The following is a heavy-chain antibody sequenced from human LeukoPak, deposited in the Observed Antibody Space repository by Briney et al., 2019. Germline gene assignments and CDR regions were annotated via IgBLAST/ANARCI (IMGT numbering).Heavy chain of an antibody. CDR3: ARGRLEWLSEWDNWFDP. CDR2: INHSGST. J-gene: IGHJ5*02. D-gene: IGHD3-3*01. Sequence: SETLSLTCAVYGGSFSGYYWSWIRQPLGKGLEWIGEINHSGSTNYNPSLKSRVTISVDTSKNQFSLKLSSVTAADTAVYYCARGRLEWLSEWDNWFDPWGQGTLVTVSS. V-gene: IGHV4-34*01. CDR1: GGSFSGYY.